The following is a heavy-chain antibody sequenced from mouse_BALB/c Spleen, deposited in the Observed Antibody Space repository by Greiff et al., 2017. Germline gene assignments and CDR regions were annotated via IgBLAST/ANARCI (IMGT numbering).Heavy chain of an antibody. CDR3: ARSRFYGSSPYYFDY. CDR2: INPSSGYT. J-gene: IGHJ2*01. D-gene: IGHD1-1*01. V-gene: IGHV1-4*01. Sequence: VQLQQSGADLARPGASVKMSCKASGYTFTSYTMHWVKQRPGQGLEWIGYINPSSGYTNYNQKFKDKATLTADKSSSTAYMQLSSLTSEDSAVYYCARSRFYGSSPYYFDYWGQGTTLTVSS. CDR1: GYTFTSYT.